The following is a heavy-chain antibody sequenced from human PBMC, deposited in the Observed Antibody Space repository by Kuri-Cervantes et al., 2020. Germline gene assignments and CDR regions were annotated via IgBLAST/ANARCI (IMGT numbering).Heavy chain of an antibody. CDR2: INEDGIGK. Sequence: GESLKISCAAPGFTFSSYAMSWVRQAPGKGLEWVATINEDGIGKYYVDSVKGRFTLSRDNANNSLYLQINSLTAADTAMYFCTRDMAKRYGFGVFESWGQGTLVTVSS. V-gene: IGHV3-7*01. CDR1: GFTFSSYA. J-gene: IGHJ4*02. D-gene: IGHD3-10*01. CDR3: TRDMAKRYGFGVFES.